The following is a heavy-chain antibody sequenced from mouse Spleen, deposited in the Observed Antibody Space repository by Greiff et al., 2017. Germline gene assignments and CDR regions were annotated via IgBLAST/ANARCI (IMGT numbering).Heavy chain of an antibody. D-gene: IGHD1-1*01. CDR1: GYTFTSYW. Sequence: VQLQQSGAELVRPGTSVKLSCKASGYTFTSYWMHWVKQRPGQGLEWIGVIDPSDSYTNYNQKFKGKATLTADKSSSTAYMQLSSLTSEDSAVYFCARGATTVVEGGYFDYWGQGTTLTVSS. V-gene: IGHV1-59*01. CDR2: IDPSDSYT. CDR3: ARGATTVVEGGYFDY. J-gene: IGHJ2*01.